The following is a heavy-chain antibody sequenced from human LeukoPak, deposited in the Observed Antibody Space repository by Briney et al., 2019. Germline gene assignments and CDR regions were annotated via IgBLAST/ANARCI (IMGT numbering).Heavy chain of an antibody. J-gene: IGHJ4*02. CDR3: ARVPGVQLERRYYFDF. CDR2: ISSVGSYI. CDR1: GFTFSSYS. Sequence: GGSLRLSCAASGFTFSSYSMNWVRQAPGKGQEWVSSISSVGSYIYYADSVKGRFTISRDNAKNSLYLQMNSLRAEDTAVYYCARVPGVQLERRYYFDFWGQGTLVTVSS. D-gene: IGHD1-1*01. V-gene: IGHV3-21*01.